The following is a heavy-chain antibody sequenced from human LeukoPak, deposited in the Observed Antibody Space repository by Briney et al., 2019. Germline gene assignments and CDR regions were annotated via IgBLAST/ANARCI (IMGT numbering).Heavy chain of an antibody. CDR3: ARSTAGLDY. CDR2: ISWNSGSI. CDR1: GFTFDDYG. V-gene: IGHV3-9*01. D-gene: IGHD4-11*01. Sequence: SLRLSCAASGFTFDDYGMHWVRQAPGKGLEWVSGISWNSGSIGYADSVKGRFTISRDNAKNSVYLQMNSLRAEDTAMYYCARSTAGLDYWGQGTLVTVSS. J-gene: IGHJ4*02.